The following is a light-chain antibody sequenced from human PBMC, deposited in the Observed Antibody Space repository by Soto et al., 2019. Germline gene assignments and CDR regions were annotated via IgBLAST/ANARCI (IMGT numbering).Light chain of an antibody. CDR2: EVV. J-gene: IGLJ3*02. V-gene: IGLV2-8*01. Sequence: QSALTQPPSASGSPGQSVTISCTGTKNDIGVYDFVSWYQHHPGKAPRLIIYEVVQRPSGVPDRFSGSKSGNTASLTVSGLQAEDEADYYCSSFAGVNWVFGGGTKLTVL. CDR1: KNDIGVYDF. CDR3: SSFAGVNWV.